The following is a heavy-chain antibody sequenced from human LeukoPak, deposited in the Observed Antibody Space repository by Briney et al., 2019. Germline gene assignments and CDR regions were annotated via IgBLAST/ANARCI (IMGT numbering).Heavy chain of an antibody. D-gene: IGHD5-18*01. Sequence: SQTLALTCALSGDSFSSNSAAWNWVRQSPSRGLEWLGRTYYRSKWYNDYAVSVKSRITGNPDTSKNQFSLQLKSVTPEDTAVYYCARGYGYGFDYWGQGTLVTVSS. CDR2: TYYRSKWYN. J-gene: IGHJ4*02. CDR1: GDSFSSNSAA. CDR3: ARGYGYGFDY. V-gene: IGHV6-1*01.